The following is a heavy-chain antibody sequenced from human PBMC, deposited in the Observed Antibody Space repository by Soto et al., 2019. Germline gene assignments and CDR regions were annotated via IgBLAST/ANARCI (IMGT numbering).Heavy chain of an antibody. Sequence: PSETLSLTCTVSGGSISSSSYYWGWIRQPPGKGLEWIGIIYYSGSTYYNPSLKSRVTISVDTSKNLFSLKLSSVTAADTAVYYCARSGQDTIFGVSVGYYYYGMDVWGQGTTVTVSS. V-gene: IGHV4-39*01. D-gene: IGHD3-3*01. CDR2: IYYSGST. J-gene: IGHJ6*02. CDR3: ARSGQDTIFGVSVGYYYYGMDV. CDR1: GGSISSSSYY.